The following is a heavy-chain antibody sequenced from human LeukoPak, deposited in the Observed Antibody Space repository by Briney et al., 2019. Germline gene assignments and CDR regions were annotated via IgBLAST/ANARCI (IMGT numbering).Heavy chain of an antibody. CDR1: GGSISSYY. CDR3: ARDRSVYVWGSYRYKGAFDI. V-gene: IGHV4-59*01. J-gene: IGHJ3*02. D-gene: IGHD3-16*02. Sequence: SETLSLTCTVSGGSISSYYWSWIRQPPGKGLEWIGYIYYSGSTNYNPSLKSRVTISVDTSKNQFSLKLSSVTAADTAVYYCARDRSVYVWGSYRYKGAFDIWGQGTMVTVSS. CDR2: IYYSGST.